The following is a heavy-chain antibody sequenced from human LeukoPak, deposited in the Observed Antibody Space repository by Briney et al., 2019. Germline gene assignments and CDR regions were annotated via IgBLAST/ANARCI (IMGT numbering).Heavy chain of an antibody. CDR3: AKDMGVRGVIGASTHFDY. D-gene: IGHD3-10*01. CDR2: ISWNSGSI. V-gene: IGHV3-9*01. Sequence: GGSLRLSCAASGFTFDDYAMHWVRQAPGKGLEWVSGISWNSGSIGYADSVKGRFTISRDNAKNSLYLQMNSLRAEDTALYYCAKDMGVRGVIGASTHFDYWGQGTLVTVSS. CDR1: GFTFDDYA. J-gene: IGHJ4*02.